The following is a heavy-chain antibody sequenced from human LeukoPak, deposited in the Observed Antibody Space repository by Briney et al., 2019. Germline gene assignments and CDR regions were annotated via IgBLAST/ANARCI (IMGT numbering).Heavy chain of an antibody. D-gene: IGHD1-14*01. V-gene: IGHV1-69*06. CDR1: GGTFTSCA. CDR3: ARGDLRIIDY. J-gene: IGHJ4*01. CDR2: ILPNSGTA. Sequence: GSSVTLSCKASGGTFTSCAISWVRPPPGQGLEWMGRILPNSGTANNSHKYQGRVTTTATNSTSTAYMELSSLRSEDTAVYYCARGDLRIIDYWGQGTPVTVSS.